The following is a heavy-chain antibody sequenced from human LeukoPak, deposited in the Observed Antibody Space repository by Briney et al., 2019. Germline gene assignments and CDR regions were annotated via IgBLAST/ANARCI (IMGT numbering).Heavy chain of an antibody. D-gene: IGHD6-6*01. V-gene: IGHV4-31*03. Sequence: PSETLSLACTVSGGSISSGGYYWSWIRQHPGKGLEWIGYIYYSGSTYYNPSLKSRVTISVDTSKNQFSLKLSSVTAADTAVYYCAREFGSRGSSAPRYGMDVWGQGTTVTVSS. CDR1: GGSISSGGYY. J-gene: IGHJ6*02. CDR3: AREFGSRGSSAPRYGMDV. CDR2: IYYSGST.